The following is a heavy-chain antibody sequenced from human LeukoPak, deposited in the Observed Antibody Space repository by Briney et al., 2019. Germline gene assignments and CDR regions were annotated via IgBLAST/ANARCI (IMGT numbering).Heavy chain of an antibody. CDR1: GGSISSYY. D-gene: IGHD3-22*01. V-gene: IGHV4-4*07. CDR2: IYTSGST. Sequence: SETLSPTCTVSGGSISSYYWSWLRQPAGKGLEWIGRIYTSGSTNYNPSLKSRVTMSVDTSKNQFSLKLSSVTAADTAVYYCARVGVLIYDSSGYYDYFDYWGQGTLVTVSS. J-gene: IGHJ4*02. CDR3: ARVGVLIYDSSGYYDYFDY.